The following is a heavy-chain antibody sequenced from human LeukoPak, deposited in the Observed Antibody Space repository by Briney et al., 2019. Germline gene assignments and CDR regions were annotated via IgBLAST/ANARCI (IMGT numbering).Heavy chain of an antibody. CDR1: GFTLSRYW. J-gene: IGHJ5*02. Sequence: GGSLRLSCAGSGFTLSRYWMAWVRQAPGKGLEWVANTNQNGNEKYYVDSVKGRFTVSRDNAKNSLYLQMNSLRVEDTAVYYCASRSINWYRGNNWFDPWGQGTLVTVSS. CDR2: TNQNGNEK. D-gene: IGHD1-1*01. CDR3: ASRSINWYRGNNWFDP. V-gene: IGHV3-7*01.